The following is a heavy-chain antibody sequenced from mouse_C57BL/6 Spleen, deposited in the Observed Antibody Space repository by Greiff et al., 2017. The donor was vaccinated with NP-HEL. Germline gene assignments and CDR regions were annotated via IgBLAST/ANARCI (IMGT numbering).Heavy chain of an antibody. CDR2: IDPETGGT. CDR3: TRWVDSSGYVGFDY. CDR1: GYTFTDYE. J-gene: IGHJ2*01. D-gene: IGHD3-2*02. Sequence: QVHVKQSGAELVRPGASVTLSCKASGYTFTDYEMHWVKQTPVHGLEWIGAIDPETGGTAYNQKFKGKAILTADKSSSTAYMELRSLTSEDSAVYYCTRWVDSSGYVGFDYWGQGTTLTVSS. V-gene: IGHV1-15*01.